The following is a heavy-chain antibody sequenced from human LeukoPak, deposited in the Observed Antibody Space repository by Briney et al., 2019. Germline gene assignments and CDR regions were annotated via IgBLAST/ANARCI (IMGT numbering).Heavy chain of an antibody. CDR3: ARVLREFRIGAFDI. V-gene: IGHV3-21*01. CDR1: GFTFSSYS. J-gene: IGHJ3*02. Sequence: KTGGSLRLSCAASGFTFSSYSMNWVRQAPGKGLEWVSSISSSSSYIYYADSVKGRFTISRDNAKNSLYLQMNSLRAEDTAVYYCARVLREFRIGAFDIWGQGTMVTVSS. CDR2: ISSSSSYI. D-gene: IGHD3-10*01.